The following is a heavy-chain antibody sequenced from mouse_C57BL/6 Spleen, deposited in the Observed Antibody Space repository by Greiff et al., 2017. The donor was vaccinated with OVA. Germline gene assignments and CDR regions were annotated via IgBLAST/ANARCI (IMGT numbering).Heavy chain of an antibody. Sequence: VQLQQSGAELVRPGSSVKLSCKASGYTFTSYWMHWVKQRPIQGLEWIGNIDPSDSETHYNQKFKDKATLTVDKSSSTAYMQLSSLTSEDSAVYYCARGAYYGNPFDYWGQGTTLTVSS. D-gene: IGHD2-10*01. CDR1: GYTFTSYW. V-gene: IGHV1-52*01. J-gene: IGHJ2*01. CDR2: IDPSDSET. CDR3: ARGAYYGNPFDY.